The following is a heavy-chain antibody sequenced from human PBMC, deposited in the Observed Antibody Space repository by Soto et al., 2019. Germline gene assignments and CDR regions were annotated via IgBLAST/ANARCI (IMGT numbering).Heavy chain of an antibody. J-gene: IGHJ4*02. D-gene: IGHD3-10*01. CDR1: GYTFTSYG. Sequence: QVQLVQSGAEVKKPGASVKVSCKASGYTFTSYGISWVRQAPGQGLEWMGWIHVYNGNTNYAQKLQGRVHMTTDTSTSTAYLDLRSLRSDDTAVYFCARDTSRGEYDYWGQGALVTVSS. V-gene: IGHV1-18*01. CDR3: ARDTSRGEYDY. CDR2: IHVYNGNT.